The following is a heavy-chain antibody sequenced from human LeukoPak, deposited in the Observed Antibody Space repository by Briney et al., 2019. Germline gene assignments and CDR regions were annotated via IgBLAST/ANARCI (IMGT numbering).Heavy chain of an antibody. CDR2: ISGSSSYI. J-gene: IGHJ4*02. D-gene: IGHD1-26*01. CDR1: GFTFSTYN. Sequence: GGSLRLSCAASGFTFSTYNMNWVRQAPGKGLEWVSSISGSSSYIYYADSVNGRFTISRDNAKNSLYLQMNSLRAEDTAVYYCARDLLGWELHYFDYWGQGTLVTVSS. V-gene: IGHV3-21*01. CDR3: ARDLLGWELHYFDY.